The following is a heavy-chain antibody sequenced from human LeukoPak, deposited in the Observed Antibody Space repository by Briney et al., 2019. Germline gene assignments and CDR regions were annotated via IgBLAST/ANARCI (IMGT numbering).Heavy chain of an antibody. CDR1: GGSISSYF. J-gene: IGHJ4*02. CDR2: IHASGTT. Sequence: PSESLSLTCNVSGGSISSYFWTWIRQPAGKGLEWSGRIHASGTTNYNSSLKSRVSMSVDTSKNQFSLKLTSVTAADTAVYFCARDGADVYGRAFDYWGQGTLVSVSS. D-gene: IGHD3-10*01. V-gene: IGHV4-4*07. CDR3: ARDGADVYGRAFDY.